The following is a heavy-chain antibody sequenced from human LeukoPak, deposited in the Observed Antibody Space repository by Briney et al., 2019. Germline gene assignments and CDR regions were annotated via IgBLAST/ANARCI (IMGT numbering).Heavy chain of an antibody. Sequence: SETLSLTCAVYGGSFSGYYWSWIRQPPGKGLEWIGEINHSGSTNYNPSLKSRVTISVDTSKDQFSLKLSSVTAADTAVYYCARGRGEGRGISMVRGVRAPSYNWFDPWGHGTLVTVSS. V-gene: IGHV4-34*01. D-gene: IGHD3-10*01. CDR1: GGSFSGYY. CDR2: INHSGST. CDR3: ARGRGEGRGISMVRGVRAPSYNWFDP. J-gene: IGHJ5*02.